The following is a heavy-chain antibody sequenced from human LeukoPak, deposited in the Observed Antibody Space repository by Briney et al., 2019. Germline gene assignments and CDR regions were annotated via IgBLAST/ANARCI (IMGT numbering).Heavy chain of an antibody. Sequence: PGGSLRLSCAASGFTFSSYSMNWVRQAPGKGLEWVSHISSSSSTIYYADSVKGRFTISRDNAKNTLYLQMNSLRAEDTAVYYCARVIDYYDNWFDPWGQGTLVTVSS. D-gene: IGHD3-22*01. CDR2: ISSSSSTI. V-gene: IGHV3-48*01. CDR3: ARVIDYYDNWFDP. J-gene: IGHJ5*02. CDR1: GFTFSSYS.